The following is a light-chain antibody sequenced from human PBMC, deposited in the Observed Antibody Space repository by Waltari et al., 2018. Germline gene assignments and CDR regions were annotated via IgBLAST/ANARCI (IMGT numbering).Light chain of an antibody. Sequence: DIVLTQSPDSLAVSLGERATINCKSSQSLLDTSNNKNYLAWYRQKPGQPPQLLFSGASTRNSGVPGRLSGGGSGSDFTLTISGLQADDVAVYYCQQYSGSPLTFGGGTKVEIE. CDR3: QQYSGSPLT. V-gene: IGKV4-1*01. CDR2: GAS. CDR1: QSLLDTSNNKNY. J-gene: IGKJ4*01.